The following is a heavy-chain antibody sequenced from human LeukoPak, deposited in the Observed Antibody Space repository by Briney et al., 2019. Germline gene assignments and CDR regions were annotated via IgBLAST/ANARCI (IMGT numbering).Heavy chain of an antibody. J-gene: IGHJ4*02. CDR2: VYYNGPT. CDR1: GFTVSSNY. CDR3: TRVGERETGGRLFDY. D-gene: IGHD3-10*01. V-gene: IGHV4-39*07. Sequence: GSLRLSCAASGFTVSSNYMSWVRQAPGKGLEWIGSVYYNGPTYYNPSLMSRITISRDTSKNQFSLKLSYVTAADTALYYCTRVGERETGGRLFDYWGQGTLVIVSS.